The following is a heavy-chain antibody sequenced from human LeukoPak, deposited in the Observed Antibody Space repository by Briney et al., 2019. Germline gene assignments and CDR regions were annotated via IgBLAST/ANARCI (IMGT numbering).Heavy chain of an antibody. V-gene: IGHV4-34*01. D-gene: IGHD4-17*01. J-gene: IGHJ5*02. CDR1: GGSFSGYY. CDR3: ARERFGDYVSGWFDP. Sequence: TSETLSLTCAVYGGSFSGYYWSWIRQPPGKGLEWIGEINHSGSTNYNPSLKSRVTISVDTSKNQFSLKLSSVTAADTAVYYCARERFGDYVSGWFDPWGQGTLVTVSS. CDR2: INHSGST.